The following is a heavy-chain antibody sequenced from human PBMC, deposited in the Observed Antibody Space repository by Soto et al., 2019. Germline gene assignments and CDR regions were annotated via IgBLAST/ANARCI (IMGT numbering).Heavy chain of an antibody. J-gene: IGHJ4*02. V-gene: IGHV1-2*04. D-gene: IGHD3-3*01. CDR2: INPNSGGT. CDR1: GYTFTGYY. CDR3: ARVSLQYYDFWSGYEGDHYFDY. Sequence: ASVKVSCKASGYTFTGYYMHWVRQAPGQGLEWMGWINPNSGGTSYAQKFQGWVTMTRDTSISTAYMELSRLRSDDTAVYYCARVSLQYYDFWSGYEGDHYFDYWGQGTLVTVSS.